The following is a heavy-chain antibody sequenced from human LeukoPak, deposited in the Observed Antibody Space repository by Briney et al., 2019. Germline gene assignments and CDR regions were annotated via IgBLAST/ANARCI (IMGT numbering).Heavy chain of an antibody. CDR3: ARLFPATGTPYYYIMDV. J-gene: IGHJ6*02. CDR1: GGSISNYY. Sequence: ETLSLTCTVSGGSISNYYWSWIRQPAGKGLEWIGRFYSSGSYNYNPSLKSRVTMSVDTSKNQFSLRLRSVTAADTAVYYCARLFPATGTPYYYIMDVWGQGTTVTVSS. V-gene: IGHV4-4*07. D-gene: IGHD6-13*01. CDR2: FYSSGSY.